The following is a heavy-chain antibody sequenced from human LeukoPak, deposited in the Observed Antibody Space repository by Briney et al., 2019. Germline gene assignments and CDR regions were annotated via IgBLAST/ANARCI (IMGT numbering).Heavy chain of an antibody. D-gene: IGHD3-22*01. V-gene: IGHV1-46*01. CDR3: ARGDLVYYYDSSGYLA. CDR2: INPSGGST. J-gene: IGHJ5*02. CDR1: GYTFTSYY. Sequence: GASVKVSCKASGYTFTSYYMHWVRQAPGQGLEWMGIINPSGGSTSYAQKFQGRVTMTRDTSTSTVYMELSSLRSEDTAVYYCARGDLVYYYDSSGYLAWGQGTLVTVSS.